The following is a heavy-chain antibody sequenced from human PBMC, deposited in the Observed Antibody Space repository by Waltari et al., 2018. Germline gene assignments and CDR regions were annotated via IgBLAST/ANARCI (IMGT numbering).Heavy chain of an antibody. V-gene: IGHV4-59*01. J-gene: IGHJ4*02. Sequence: QVQLQESGPGLLRPSETLSLTCTVSGGSINNYSWSWIRQPPGKELEWIGYIYYRGATTYSPAHKGRATISLATSKGQFPRKLSSVPAADTGVYYCAGGSGYYYDSTFDHWGQGTLVTVSS. CDR1: GGSINNYS. D-gene: IGHD3-22*01. CDR2: IYYRGAT. CDR3: AGGSGYYYDSTFDH.